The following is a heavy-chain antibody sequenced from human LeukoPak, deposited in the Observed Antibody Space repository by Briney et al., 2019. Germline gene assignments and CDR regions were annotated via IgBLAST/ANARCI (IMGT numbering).Heavy chain of an antibody. CDR1: GFTFSSYW. J-gene: IGHJ4*02. CDR3: ARGRIYYFDY. Sequence: TGGSLRLSCAASGFTFSSYWMHWVRQAPGKGLLWVSRINIDRSSTSYADSVKGRFTISRDNAKNTLYLQMNSLRAEDTAVYYCARGRIYYFDYWGQGTLVTVSS. CDR2: INIDRSST. V-gene: IGHV3-74*01.